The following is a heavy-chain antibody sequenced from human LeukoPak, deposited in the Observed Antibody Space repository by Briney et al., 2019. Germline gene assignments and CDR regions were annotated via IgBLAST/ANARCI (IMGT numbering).Heavy chain of an antibody. J-gene: IGHJ4*02. Sequence: GGSLRLSCAASGFTFSSYSMNWVRQAPGKGLEWVSAISGGGDITYYADSVTGRFTISRDNSKDTLFLQMHSLRPGDTAVYYCVREDTPATANYWGQGTLVTISS. D-gene: IGHD2-21*02. V-gene: IGHV3-23*01. CDR1: GFTFSSYS. CDR2: ISGGGDIT. CDR3: VREDTPATANY.